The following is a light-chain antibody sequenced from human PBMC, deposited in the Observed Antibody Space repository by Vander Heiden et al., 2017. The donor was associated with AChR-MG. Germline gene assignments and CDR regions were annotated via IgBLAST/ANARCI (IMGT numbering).Light chain of an antibody. J-gene: IGKJ4*01. CDR2: GAS. CDR1: QKIYNF. Sequence: DVQMTQSQSSLSASVGDRVTITCRASQKIYNFLNWYQQKPGKAPKVLISGASSLQTRVPSKFSGTGSVTEFTLTISSLQPEDFATYYCQQSYTIPITFGGGTKVEIK. CDR3: QQSYTIPIT. V-gene: IGKV1-39*01.